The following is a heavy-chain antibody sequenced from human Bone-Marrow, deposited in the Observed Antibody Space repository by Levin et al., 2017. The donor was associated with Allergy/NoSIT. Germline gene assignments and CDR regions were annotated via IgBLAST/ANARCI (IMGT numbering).Heavy chain of an antibody. CDR1: GYTFTASA. CDR3: ARGHYSLVVWGWFGP. CDR2: INAGNGDT. V-gene: IGHV1-3*01. D-gene: IGHD3-16*01. J-gene: IGHJ5*02. Sequence: ASVKVSCTASGYTFTASAIHWVRQAPGQRLEYMGWINAGNGDTRYSQKFQGRVTITRDTSASTVYMELRSLKSEDTAVYYCARGHYSLVVWGWFGPWGQGTLVTVS.